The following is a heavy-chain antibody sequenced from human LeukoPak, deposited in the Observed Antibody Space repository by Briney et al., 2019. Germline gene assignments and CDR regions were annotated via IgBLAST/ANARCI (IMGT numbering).Heavy chain of an antibody. CDR1: GYTFTGYY. CDR3: AREDHRTAVAGYFDY. V-gene: IGHV1-46*01. CDR2: INPSGGST. J-gene: IGHJ4*02. D-gene: IGHD6-19*01. Sequence: KPGASVKVSCKASGYTFTGYYMHWVRQAPGQGLEWMGIINPSGGSTSYAQKFQGRVTMTRDTSTSTVYMELSSLRSEDTAVYYCAREDHRTAVAGYFDYWGQGTLVTVSS.